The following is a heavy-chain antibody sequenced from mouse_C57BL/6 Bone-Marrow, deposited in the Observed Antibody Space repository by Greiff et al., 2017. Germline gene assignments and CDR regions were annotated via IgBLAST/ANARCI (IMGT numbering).Heavy chain of an antibody. CDR2: IYPRRGNT. V-gene: IGHV1-81*01. D-gene: IGHD2-3*01. J-gene: IGHJ3*01. Sequence: QVQLQQSGAELARPGASVKLSCTASGYTFTSYGISWVKQRTGQGLEWIGAIYPRRGNTYYNEKFKGKATLTADKSSSTAYMELRSLTSEDSAVYFCARDGSWFAYWGQGTLVTVSA. CDR1: GYTFTSYG. CDR3: ARDGSWFAY.